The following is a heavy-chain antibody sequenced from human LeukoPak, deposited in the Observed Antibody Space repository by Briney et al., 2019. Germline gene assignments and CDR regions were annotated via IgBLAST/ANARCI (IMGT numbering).Heavy chain of an antibody. Sequence: SETLSLTCTVSGGSISSYYWSWIRQPPGKGLEWIGYIYYSGSTNYNPSLKSRVTISVDTSKNQFFLKLSSVTAADTAVYYCARADPYYDILTGPEASFDYWGQGTLVTVSS. D-gene: IGHD3-9*01. CDR1: GGSISSYY. J-gene: IGHJ4*02. V-gene: IGHV4-59*01. CDR2: IYYSGST. CDR3: ARADPYYDILTGPEASFDY.